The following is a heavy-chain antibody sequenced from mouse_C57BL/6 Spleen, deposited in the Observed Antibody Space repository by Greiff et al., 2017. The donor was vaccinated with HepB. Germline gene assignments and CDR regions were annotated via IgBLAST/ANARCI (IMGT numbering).Heavy chain of an antibody. D-gene: IGHD2-3*01. Sequence: EVKLQESGPGLVKPSQSLSLTCSVTGYSITSGYYWNWIRQFPGNKLEWMGYISYDGSNNYNPSLKNRISITRDTSKNQFFLKLNSVTTEDTATYYCAREDDGYYDAMDYWGQGTSVTVSS. J-gene: IGHJ4*01. CDR3: AREDDGYYDAMDY. CDR1: GYSITSGYY. V-gene: IGHV3-6*01. CDR2: ISYDGSN.